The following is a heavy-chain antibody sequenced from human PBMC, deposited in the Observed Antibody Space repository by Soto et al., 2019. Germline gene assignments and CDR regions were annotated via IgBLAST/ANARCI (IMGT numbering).Heavy chain of an antibody. CDR3: ARTGRMVVNYFAMDV. V-gene: IGHV4-30-4*01. CDR1: GGSISSGNYF. D-gene: IGHD3-10*01. CDR2: MYYNGSS. J-gene: IGHJ6*02. Sequence: QVQLQESGPGLVKPSQTLSLTCTVSGGSISSGNYFWSWIRQPPGKGLEWIGYMYYNGSSFSNPSLKSRVTISVDTSKNQFSLKLSTVTAADTAVYYCARTGRMVVNYFAMDVWGQGTTVTVSS.